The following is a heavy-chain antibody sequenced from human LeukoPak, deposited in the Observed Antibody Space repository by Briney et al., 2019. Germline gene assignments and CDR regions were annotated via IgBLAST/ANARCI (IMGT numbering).Heavy chain of an antibody. CDR3: ARVLYSSSWYFDY. CDR1: GGSISSGDYY. V-gene: IGHV4-61*08. D-gene: IGHD6-13*01. Sequence: PSETLSLTCTVSGGSISSGDYYWSWIRQPPGKGLEWIGYIYYSGSTNYNPSLKSRVTISVDTSKNQFSLKLSSVTAADTAVYYCARVLYSSSWYFDYWGQGTLVTVSS. J-gene: IGHJ4*02. CDR2: IYYSGST.